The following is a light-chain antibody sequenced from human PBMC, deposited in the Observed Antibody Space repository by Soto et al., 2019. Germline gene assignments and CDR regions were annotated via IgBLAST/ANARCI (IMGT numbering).Light chain of an antibody. J-gene: IGKJ1*01. Sequence: EIVMTQSPATLCVSPGEGATLSCRASQSVSSDLAWYQQKPGQAPRLLIYGGSTRATGIPGRFGGSGSGTEFTLTIRSLQSEDFAVYYCQLYNNWPQTVGQGTKVDIK. CDR2: GGS. V-gene: IGKV3-15*01. CDR3: QLYNNWPQT. CDR1: QSVSSD.